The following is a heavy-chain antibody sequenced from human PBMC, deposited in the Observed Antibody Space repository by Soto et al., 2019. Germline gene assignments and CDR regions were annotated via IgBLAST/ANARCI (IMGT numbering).Heavy chain of an antibody. CDR2: ITSSGGRT. D-gene: IGHD2-21*01. CDR3: ETPGTVVRYGPYYGMDV. V-gene: IGHV3-23*01. J-gene: IGHJ6*02. Sequence: EEQLLESGGGLVQPGGSLRLSCADSGFSFSSYAMSWVRQAPGKGLEWVSSITSSGGRTDYADSVKGRFTISRDNSKKTHHLQINILEDEDTAQYYCETPGTVVRYGPYYGMDVWGQGTTVTVSS. CDR1: GFSFSSYA.